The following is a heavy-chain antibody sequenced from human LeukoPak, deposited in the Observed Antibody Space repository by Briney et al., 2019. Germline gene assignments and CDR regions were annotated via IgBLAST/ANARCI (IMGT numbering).Heavy chain of an antibody. CDR1: GYTFTGYY. CDR2: INPNSGGT. D-gene: IGHD4-17*01. Sequence: GASVKVSCKASGYTFTGYYMHWVRQAPGQGLEWMGRINPNSGGTNYAQKFQGRVTMTRDTSISTAYMELSRLRSDDTAVYYCARELLDDYGDYFYWGQGTLVTVSS. V-gene: IGHV1-2*06. J-gene: IGHJ4*02. CDR3: ARELLDDYGDYFY.